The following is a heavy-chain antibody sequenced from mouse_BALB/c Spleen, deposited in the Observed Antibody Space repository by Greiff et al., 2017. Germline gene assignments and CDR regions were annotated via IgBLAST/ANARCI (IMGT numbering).Heavy chain of an antibody. CDR3: VRRGLDY. CDR2: IRSKSNNYAT. D-gene: IGHD3-1*01. V-gene: IGHV10-1*02. CDR1: GFTFNTYA. Sequence: EVKLVESGGGLVQPKGSLKLSCAASGFTFNTYAMNWVRQAPGKGLEWVARIRSKSNNYATYYADSVKDRFTISRDDSQSMLYLQMNNLKTEDTAMYYCVRRGLDYWGQGTSVTVSS. J-gene: IGHJ4*01.